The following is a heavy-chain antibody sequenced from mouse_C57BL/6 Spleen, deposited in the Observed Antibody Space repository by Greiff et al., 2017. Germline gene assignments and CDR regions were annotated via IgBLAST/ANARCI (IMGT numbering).Heavy chain of an antibody. J-gene: IGHJ2*01. Sequence: QVQLQQPGAELVRPGSSVKLSCKASGYTFTSYWMHWVKQRPIQGLEWIGNIDPSDSETHYNQKFKDKATLTVDKSSSTAYMQLSSLTSGDSAVYYCARFYYGNYVGYYFDYWGQGTTLTVSS. D-gene: IGHD2-1*01. CDR2: IDPSDSET. CDR1: GYTFTSYW. CDR3: ARFYYGNYVGYYFDY. V-gene: IGHV1-52*01.